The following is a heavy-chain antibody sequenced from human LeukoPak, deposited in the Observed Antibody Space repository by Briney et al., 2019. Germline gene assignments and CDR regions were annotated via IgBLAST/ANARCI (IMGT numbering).Heavy chain of an antibody. D-gene: IGHD3-22*01. CDR2: ISGSGGST. CDR3: AKDHYDSSGYYFDDAFDI. CDR1: EFTFSSYW. Sequence: GGSLRLSCAASEFTFSSYWMSWVRQAPGKGLEWVSAISGSGGSTYYADSVKGRFTISRDNSKNTLYLQMNSLGAEDTAVYYCAKDHYDSSGYYFDDAFDIWGQGTMVTVSS. J-gene: IGHJ3*02. V-gene: IGHV3-23*01.